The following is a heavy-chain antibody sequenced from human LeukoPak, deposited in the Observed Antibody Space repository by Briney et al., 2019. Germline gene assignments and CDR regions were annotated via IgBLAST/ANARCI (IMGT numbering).Heavy chain of an antibody. V-gene: IGHV3-48*03. J-gene: IGHJ2*01. CDR3: ARGAGWFFDR. CDR1: GFSLRSSE. Sequence: GGSLRLSCAASGFSLRSSEMNWVRQAPGKGPEWVAHINSADNVEYYTDSVKGRFTVSRDNGKNTLYLQMNSLRDEDTAVYYCARGAGWFFDRWGRGALVTVSS. CDR2: INSADNVE.